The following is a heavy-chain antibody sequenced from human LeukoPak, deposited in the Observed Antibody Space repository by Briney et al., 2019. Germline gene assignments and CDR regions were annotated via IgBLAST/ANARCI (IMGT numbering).Heavy chain of an antibody. CDR1: GDSVSRNNAG. V-gene: IGHV6-1*01. D-gene: IGHD5-24*01. J-gene: IGHJ6*04. Sequence: SQTLSLTCAIFGDSVSRNNAGWSWIRQSPSRGLEWLGRTYYRSKWYSDFAPSVTNRITINPDTSKNQFSLKLSSVTAADTAVYYCARGRWEDVWGKGTTVTISS. CDR2: TYYRSKWYS. CDR3: ARGRWEDV.